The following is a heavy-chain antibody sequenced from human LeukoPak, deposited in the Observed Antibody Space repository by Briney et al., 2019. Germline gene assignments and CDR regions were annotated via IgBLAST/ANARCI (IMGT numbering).Heavy chain of an antibody. V-gene: IGHV4-59*01. CDR2: IYYSGIT. Sequence: SETLSLTCTVSGGSIRSYYWSWIRQPAGKGLEWIGYIYYSGITNYNPSLKSRVTISVDTSKNQFSLKLSSVTAADTAVYYCASPRGDDAFDIWGQGTMVTVSS. CDR1: GGSIRSYY. J-gene: IGHJ3*02. CDR3: ASPRGDDAFDI. D-gene: IGHD3-10*01.